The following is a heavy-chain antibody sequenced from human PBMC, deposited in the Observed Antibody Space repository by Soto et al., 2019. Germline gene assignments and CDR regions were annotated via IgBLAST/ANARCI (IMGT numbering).Heavy chain of an antibody. CDR2: ISSSSSTI. J-gene: IGHJ4*02. Sequence: EVQLVESGGGLVQPGGSLRLSCAASGFTFSSYSMNWVRQAPGKGLGWVSYISSSSSTIYYADSVKGRFTISRDNAKNSLYLQMNSLRAEDTAVYYCARGAYYYDSSGLSYWGKGTLVTVSS. CDR3: ARGAYYYDSSGLSY. CDR1: GFTFSSYS. D-gene: IGHD3-22*01. V-gene: IGHV3-48*01.